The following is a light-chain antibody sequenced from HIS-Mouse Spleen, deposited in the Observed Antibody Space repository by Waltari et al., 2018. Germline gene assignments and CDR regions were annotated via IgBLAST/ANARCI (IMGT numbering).Light chain of an antibody. CDR2: DVS. CDR1: SSDVGGYNY. CDR3: SSYTSSSNWV. V-gene: IGLV2-14*03. Sequence: QSALTQPASVSGSPGQSITISCTGTSSDVGGYNYFPWYQQHPGKAPKLMIYDVSNRPSGVSNRFSGSKSGNTASLTISGLQAEDEADYYCSSYTSSSNWVFGGGTKLTVL. J-gene: IGLJ3*02.